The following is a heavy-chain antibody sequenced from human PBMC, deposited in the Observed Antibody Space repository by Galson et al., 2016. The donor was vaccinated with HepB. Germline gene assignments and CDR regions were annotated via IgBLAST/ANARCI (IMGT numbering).Heavy chain of an antibody. CDR2: IYYSESTYSEST. CDR3: GKDKSSRYSFGIDV. CDR1: GVSISSGDYY. D-gene: IGHD6-13*01. J-gene: IGHJ6*02. V-gene: IGHV4-30-4*01. Sequence: TLSLTCPVSGVSISSGDYYWSWIRQPPGKGLEWIGYIYYSESTYSESTYYNPSLKSRTTMPLDTFYNQFSLNLSSVTAADTAVYYCGKDKSSRYSFGIDVWGQGTTVIVSS.